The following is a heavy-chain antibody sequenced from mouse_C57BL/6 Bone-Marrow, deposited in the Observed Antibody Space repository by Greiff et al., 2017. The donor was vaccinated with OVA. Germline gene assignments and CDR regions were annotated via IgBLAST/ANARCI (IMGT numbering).Heavy chain of an antibody. D-gene: IGHD1-1*01. CDR2: FNPYNDDT. CDR3: ARSATVPPYAMDY. V-gene: IGHV1-47*01. J-gene: IGHJ4*01. CDR1: GYTFTTYP. Sequence: QVQLQQSGAELVKPGASVKMSCKASGYTFTTYPIEWMKQNHGKSLEWIGNFNPYNDDTKNNEKFKGKATLTVEKSSSTVYLELSRLTSDCSAVYYCARSATVPPYAMDYWGQGTSVTVSS.